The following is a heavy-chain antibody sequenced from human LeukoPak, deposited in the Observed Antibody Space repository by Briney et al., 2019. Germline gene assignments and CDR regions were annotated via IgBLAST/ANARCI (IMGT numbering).Heavy chain of an antibody. D-gene: IGHD6-13*01. CDR2: FYHSGST. Sequence: SETLSLTCTVSGYSISSGYYWGWIRQPPGKGLEWIGSFYHSGSTYYNPSLKSRVTISVDTSKNQFSLKLSSVTAADTAVYYCARGGSIAAAGIDYWGQGTLVTVSS. CDR3: ARGGSIAAAGIDY. J-gene: IGHJ4*02. V-gene: IGHV4-38-2*02. CDR1: GYSISSGYY.